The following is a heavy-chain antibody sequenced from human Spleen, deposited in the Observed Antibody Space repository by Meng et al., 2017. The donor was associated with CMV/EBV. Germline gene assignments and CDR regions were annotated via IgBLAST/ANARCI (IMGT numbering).Heavy chain of an antibody. CDR1: GFTFSSYG. CDR2: IWYDGSNK. CDR3: AKAHGYYYYYGMDV. Sequence: GESLKISCAASGFTFSSYGMHWVRQAPGKGLEWVAVIWYDGSNKYYADSVKGRFTISRDNSKNTFYVQMNSLRAEDTAVYYCAKAHGYYYYYGMDVWGQGTTVTVSS. V-gene: IGHV3-33*06. J-gene: IGHJ6*02. D-gene: IGHD5-24*01.